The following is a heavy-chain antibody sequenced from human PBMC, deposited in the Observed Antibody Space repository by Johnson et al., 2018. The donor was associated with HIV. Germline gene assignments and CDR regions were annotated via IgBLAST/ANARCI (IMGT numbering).Heavy chain of an antibody. CDR1: GFTFSSYA. D-gene: IGHD3-16*01. CDR2: ISSNGGST. CDR3: AREGESLLDAFDI. V-gene: IGHV3-64*01. J-gene: IGHJ3*02. Sequence: VQLVESGGGLVQPGGSLRLSCAASGFTFSSYAMYWVRQAPGKGLEYVSAISSNGGSTYYANSVKGRFTISRDNSKNTLYLQMNSLRAEDTDVYYCAREGESLLDAFDIWGQGTMVTVSS.